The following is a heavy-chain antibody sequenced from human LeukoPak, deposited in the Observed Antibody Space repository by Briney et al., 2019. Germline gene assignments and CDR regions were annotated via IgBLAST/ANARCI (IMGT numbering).Heavy chain of an antibody. V-gene: IGHV3-74*01. CDR2: INSDGSST. D-gene: IGHD1-26*01. CDR1: GFTFSSYW. J-gene: IGHJ4*02. Sequence: GGSLRLSCAASGFTFSSYWMHWVRQAPGKGLVWVSRINSDGSSTSYADSVKGRFTISRDSAKNTLYLQMDSLRAEDTAMYYCARGTGSYYSLGYWGQGTLVTVSS. CDR3: ARGTGSYYSLGY.